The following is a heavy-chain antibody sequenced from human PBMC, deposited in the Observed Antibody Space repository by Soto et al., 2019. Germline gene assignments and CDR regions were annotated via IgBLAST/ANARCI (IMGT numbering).Heavy chain of an antibody. V-gene: IGHV3-30-3*01. CDR2: ISYDGSNK. CDR3: ARGGYYDSSGYYDIGN. Sequence: GGSVRLPCADSGFNVSSYAMHWVRKSPGKGLEWVAVISYDGSNKYYAASVKGRFTISRENSKNTLYLQMNSLRAEDTAVYYCARGGYYDSSGYYDIGNWGQRTLVTVSS. CDR1: GFNVSSYA. D-gene: IGHD3-22*01. J-gene: IGHJ4*02.